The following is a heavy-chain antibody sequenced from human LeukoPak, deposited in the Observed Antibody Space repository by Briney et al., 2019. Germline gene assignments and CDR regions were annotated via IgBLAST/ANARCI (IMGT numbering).Heavy chain of an antibody. CDR2: IYYSGTT. CDR3: ARHDSSGQFDY. Sequence: SQTLSLTCTVSGGSISSGGHFWSWIRQHPGKGLEWIGYIYYSGTTYYNPSLKSRVTISVDTSKNQFSLKLSSVTAADTAVYYSARHDSSGQFDYWGQGTLVTVSS. CDR1: GGSISSGGHF. D-gene: IGHD3-22*01. J-gene: IGHJ4*02. V-gene: IGHV4-31*03.